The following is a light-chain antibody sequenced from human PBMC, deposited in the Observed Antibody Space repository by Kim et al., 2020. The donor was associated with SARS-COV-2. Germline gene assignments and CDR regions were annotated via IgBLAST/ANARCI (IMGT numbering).Light chain of an antibody. CDR3: QHTFSMPIT. CDR1: QTIGSY. J-gene: IGKJ5*01. V-gene: IGKV1-39*01. CDR2: GAS. Sequence: ASVGDRVTMTCRSSQTIGSYLTWYQQKPGKAPKLLVSGASSVQSGVPSRFSGSGSGTDFTLTFSGLQPEDFATYYCQHTFSMPITFGQGTRLEIK.